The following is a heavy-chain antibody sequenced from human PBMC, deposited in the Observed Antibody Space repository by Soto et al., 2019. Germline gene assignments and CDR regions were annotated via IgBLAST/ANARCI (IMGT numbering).Heavy chain of an antibody. V-gene: IGHV1-3*01. D-gene: IGHD3-10*01. Sequence: ASVKVSCKASGYTFTSYAMHWVRQAPGQRLEWMGWINAGNGNTKYSQKFQGRVTITRDTSASTAYMELSSLRSEDTAVYYCARPMVRGVIHYYGMDVWGQGTTVTVSS. J-gene: IGHJ6*02. CDR1: GYTFTSYA. CDR2: INAGNGNT. CDR3: ARPMVRGVIHYYGMDV.